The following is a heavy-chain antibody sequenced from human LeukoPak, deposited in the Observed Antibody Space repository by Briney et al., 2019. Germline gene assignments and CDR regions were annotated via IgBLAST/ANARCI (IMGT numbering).Heavy chain of an antibody. CDR3: ARGLPGQQLANDWFDP. J-gene: IGHJ5*02. D-gene: IGHD6-13*01. CDR2: INAGNGNT. CDR1: GYTFTSYA. Sequence: ASVKVSCKASGYTFTSYAMHWVRQAPGQRLEWMGWINAGNGNTKYSQKFQGRVTITRDTSASTAYMELSSLRSEDTAVYHCARGLPGQQLANDWFDPWGQGTLVTVSS. V-gene: IGHV1-3*01.